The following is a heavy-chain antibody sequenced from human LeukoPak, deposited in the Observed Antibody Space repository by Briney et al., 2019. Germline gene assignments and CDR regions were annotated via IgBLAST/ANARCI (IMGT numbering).Heavy chain of an antibody. Sequence: KSSETLSLTCAVSGGSISSSNWWSWVRQPPGKGLEWIGEIYHSGSTNYNPSLKSRVTISVDTSKNQFSLKLSSVTAADTAVYYCARGPEVDYDSSGYPYMDVWGKGTTVTVSS. J-gene: IGHJ6*03. V-gene: IGHV4-4*02. CDR1: GGSISSSNW. CDR2: IYHSGST. CDR3: ARGPEVDYDSSGYPYMDV. D-gene: IGHD3-22*01.